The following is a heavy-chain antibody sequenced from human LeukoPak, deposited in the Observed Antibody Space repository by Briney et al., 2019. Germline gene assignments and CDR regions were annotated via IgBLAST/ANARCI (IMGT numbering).Heavy chain of an antibody. CDR3: ARVPALPFGAFDI. D-gene: IGHD1-26*01. CDR2: ISYSGSA. V-gene: IGHV4-59*01. J-gene: IGHJ3*02. Sequence: SETLSFTCSVSGDPITNYYWSWIRQPPGKGLEWIGDISYSGSANYSPSLKSRVSISIDTPKRQFSLKLSSVTAADTAVYYCARVPALPFGAFDIWGQGTMVTVSS. CDR1: GDPITNYY.